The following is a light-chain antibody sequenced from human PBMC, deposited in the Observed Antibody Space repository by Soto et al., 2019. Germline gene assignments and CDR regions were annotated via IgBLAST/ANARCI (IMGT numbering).Light chain of an antibody. CDR2: GAS. CDR1: QSVSNNY. V-gene: IGKV3-20*01. J-gene: IGKJ1*01. Sequence: EIALTQSPGTLSLSPGERATLSSRASQSVSNNYLAWYQQKPGQAPRLLIYGASNRATGIPDRFSGSGSGTDFTLTISRLEPEDFAVYYCQQYGSSGTFGQGTKVDI. CDR3: QQYGSSGT.